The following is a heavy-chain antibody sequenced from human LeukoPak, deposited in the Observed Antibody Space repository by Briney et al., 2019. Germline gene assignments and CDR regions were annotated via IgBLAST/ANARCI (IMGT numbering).Heavy chain of an antibody. J-gene: IGHJ4*02. CDR2: IYTSGST. D-gene: IGHD3-22*01. CDR3: ARAPITMIVPDY. V-gene: IGHV4-61*02. CDR1: GGSISSGSYY. Sequence: ASETLSLTCTVSGGSISSGSYYWSWIRQPAGKGLEWIGRIYTSGSTNYNPSLKSRVTISVDTSKNQFSLKLSSVTAADTAVYYCARAPITMIVPDYWGQGTLVTVSS.